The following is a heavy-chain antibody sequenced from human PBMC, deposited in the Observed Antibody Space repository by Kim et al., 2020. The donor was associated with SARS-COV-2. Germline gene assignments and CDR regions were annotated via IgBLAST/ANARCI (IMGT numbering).Heavy chain of an antibody. CDR1: GLTFSDYY. CDR2: IDHSGGFT. Sequence: GGSLRLSCAASGLTFSDYYMSWIRQAPGKGLEWVSYIDHSGGFTSYADSLKGRFTISRDNAKNSLYLQMNSLRAEDTAVYYCARGHFEIHVWGQGSHVTV. V-gene: IGHV3-11*05. J-gene: IGHJ6*02. CDR3: ARGHFEIHV.